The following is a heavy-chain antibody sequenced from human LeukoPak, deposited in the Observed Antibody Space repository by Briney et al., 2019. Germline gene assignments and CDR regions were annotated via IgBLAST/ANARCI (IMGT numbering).Heavy chain of an antibody. CDR3: ARRRYYDYTGFFDY. D-gene: IGHD3-22*01. CDR2: TFYTSKWNN. V-gene: IGHV6-1*01. J-gene: IGHJ4*02. CDR1: GDSVSSNSAS. Sequence: SQTLSLTCAISGDSVSSNSASWNWSRQSPSRGLEWLGRTFYTSKWNNDYAVSVKSRITINPDTSKNHFSLQLNSVTPEDTAVYYCARRRYYDYTGFFDYWGQGTLVTVSS.